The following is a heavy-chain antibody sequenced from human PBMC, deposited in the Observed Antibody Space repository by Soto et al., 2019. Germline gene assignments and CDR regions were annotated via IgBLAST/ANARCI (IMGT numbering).Heavy chain of an antibody. CDR3: ARGDCSGGSCYLEPDAFDI. CDR2: IYYSGST. D-gene: IGHD2-15*01. Sequence: SETLSLTCTVSGGSISSYYWSWIRQPPGKGLEWIGYIYYSGSTNYNPSLKSRVTISVDTSKNQFSLKLSSVTAADTAVYYCARGDCSGGSCYLEPDAFDIWGQGTMVT. CDR1: GGSISSYY. V-gene: IGHV4-59*01. J-gene: IGHJ3*02.